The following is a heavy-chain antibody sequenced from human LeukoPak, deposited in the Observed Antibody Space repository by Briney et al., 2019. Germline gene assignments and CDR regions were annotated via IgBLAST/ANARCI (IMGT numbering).Heavy chain of an antibody. CDR1: GFTFSSYG. J-gene: IGHJ4*02. D-gene: IGHD3-9*01. CDR3: AKDIGGNDGGILTGSIYDY. V-gene: IGHV3-30*02. Sequence: PGGSLRLPCAASGFTFSSYGMHWVRQAPGKGLEWVAFIRYDGSNKYYADSVKGRFTISRDNSKNTLYLQMNSLRAEDTALYYCAKDIGGNDGGILTGSIYDYWGQGTLVTVSS. CDR2: IRYDGSNK.